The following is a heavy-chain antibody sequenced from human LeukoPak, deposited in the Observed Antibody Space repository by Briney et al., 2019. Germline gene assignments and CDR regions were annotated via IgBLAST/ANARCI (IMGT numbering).Heavy chain of an antibody. CDR1: GFTFDDYT. D-gene: IGHD3-10*01. J-gene: IGHJ6*03. CDR3: AKDQLFPNRGSGSYHHVMNYYMDV. Sequence: PGGSLRLSCAASGFTFDDYTMHWVRQAPGRGLEWVSLISWDGGSTYYADPVKGRFTISRDNSKNSLYLQMNSLRTEDTALYYCAKDQLFPNRGSGSYHHVMNYYMDVWGKGTTVTVSS. CDR2: ISWDGGST. V-gene: IGHV3-43*01.